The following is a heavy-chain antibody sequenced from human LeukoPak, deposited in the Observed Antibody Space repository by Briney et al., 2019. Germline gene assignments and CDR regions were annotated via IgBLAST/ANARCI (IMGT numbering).Heavy chain of an antibody. D-gene: IGHD1/OR15-1a*01. CDR1: GFTFSNFY. J-gene: IGHJ4*02. Sequence: PGGSLRLSCAASGFTFSNFYMHWVRQAPGKGLEWVALMSYNGGIKYYGDAVRGRFTISRDNSESTLHLEMTSLRPDDTAVYHCAKGGEQKTFRWGMDYWGQGTLVTVSS. CDR3: AKGGEQKTFRWGMDY. CDR2: MSYNGGIK. V-gene: IGHV3-30*18.